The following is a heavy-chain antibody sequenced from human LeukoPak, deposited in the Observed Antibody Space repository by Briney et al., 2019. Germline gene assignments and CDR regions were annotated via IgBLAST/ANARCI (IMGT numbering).Heavy chain of an antibody. CDR1: GFTFSTSA. CDR3: AIGANHCFPN. Sequence: GGSLRLSCAASGFTFSTSAMDWVRQAPGKGLEWVALMQNDGNTKNYADSVKGRFTISRDISKNTVYLQMNSLRPEDSALYFCAIGANHCFPNWGQGTLVTVSS. D-gene: IGHD4-17*01. CDR2: MQNDGNTK. V-gene: IGHV3-30*02. J-gene: IGHJ4*02.